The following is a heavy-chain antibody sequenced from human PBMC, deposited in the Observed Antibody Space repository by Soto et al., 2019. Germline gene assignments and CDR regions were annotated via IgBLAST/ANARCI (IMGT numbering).Heavy chain of an antibody. Sequence: CGCMRLSCASSGVSFNIYWMHWVRKTTGKGLVWVSRINSDGSSTSYAGSVKGRFTISRDNAKNTLYLQMNSLRAEDTAVYYWARDPRPVTYYYDSSGYIGNWFDPWAQGTLVTVSS. V-gene: IGHV3-74*01. D-gene: IGHD3-22*01. CDR3: ARDPRPVTYYYDSSGYIGNWFDP. CDR2: INSDGSST. J-gene: IGHJ5*02. CDR1: GVSFNIYW.